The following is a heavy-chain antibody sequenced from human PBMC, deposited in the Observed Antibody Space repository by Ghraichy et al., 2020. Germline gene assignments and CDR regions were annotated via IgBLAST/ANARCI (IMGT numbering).Heavy chain of an antibody. CDR2: IKGDGSDK. CDR3: ARENHSYSKYHYSDF. CDR1: GFTFSDYW. J-gene: IGHJ4*02. D-gene: IGHD4-11*01. V-gene: IGHV3-7*01. Sequence: GGSLRLSCVASGFTFSDYWISWVRQAPGKGLEYVANIKGDGSDKYYDDSLRGRFTISRDNAKNSLYLQMSDLRAEDTAVYYCARENHSYSKYHYSDFWGQGTLVTVSS.